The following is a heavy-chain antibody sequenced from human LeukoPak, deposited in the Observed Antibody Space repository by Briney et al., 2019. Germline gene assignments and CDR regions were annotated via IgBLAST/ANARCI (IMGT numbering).Heavy chain of an antibody. D-gene: IGHD3-10*01. Sequence: GRSLRLSCAASGFTFDNYAMHWVRQAPGKGLEWVSGIAWNSGNTVFADSVKGRFTISRDNAENSLYLQMNSLTPEDTAFYAKDMNSYGSGSSYNPWGPFDSWGQGTLVTVSS. J-gene: IGHJ4*02. V-gene: IGHV3-9*01. CDR1: GFTFDNYA. CDR2: IAWNSGNT. CDR3: DMNSYGSGSSYNPWGPFDS.